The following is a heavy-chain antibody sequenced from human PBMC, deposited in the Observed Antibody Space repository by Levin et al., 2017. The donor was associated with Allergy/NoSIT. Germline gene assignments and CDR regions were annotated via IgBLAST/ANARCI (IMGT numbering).Heavy chain of an antibody. V-gene: IGHV2-5*02. CDR2: IYWDDDK. Sequence: SGPTLVKPTQTFTLTCTFSGFLLSTTGVGVGWIRQPPGKALEWLALIYWDDDKRYSPSLKSRLTITKDTSKNQLVLTMTNMDPVATATEYWAHQGVMVRGGTPFDPWGQGTRVIVSS. D-gene: IGHD3-10*01. CDR3: AHQGVMVRGGTPFDP. J-gene: IGHJ5*02. CDR1: GFLLSTTGVG.